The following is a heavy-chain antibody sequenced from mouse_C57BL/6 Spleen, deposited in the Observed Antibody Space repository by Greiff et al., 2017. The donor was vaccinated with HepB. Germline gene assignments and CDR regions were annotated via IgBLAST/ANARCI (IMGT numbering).Heavy chain of an antibody. Sequence: EVQLQQSGAELVRPGASVKLSCTASGFNIKDDYMHWVKQRPEQGLEWIGWIDPENGDTEYASKFQGKATITADTSSNTAYLQLSSLTSEDTAVYYCTPGHDINSPLFAYWGQGTLVTVSA. CDR2: IDPENGDT. J-gene: IGHJ3*01. CDR3: TPGHDINSPLFAY. CDR1: GFNIKDDY. V-gene: IGHV14-4*01. D-gene: IGHD2-5*01.